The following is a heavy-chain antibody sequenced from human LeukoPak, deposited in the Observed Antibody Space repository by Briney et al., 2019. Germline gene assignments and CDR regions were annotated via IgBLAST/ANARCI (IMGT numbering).Heavy chain of an antibody. D-gene: IGHD2-2*01. CDR1: GYSISSGYY. CDR2: IYHSGST. Sequence: SETLSLTCTVSGYSISSGYYWGWIRQPPGKGLEWIGSIYHSGSTYYNPSLKSRVTISVDTSKNQFPLKLSSVTAADTAVYYCAREPTVVVPAAIPHNWFDPWGQGTLVTVSS. V-gene: IGHV4-38-2*02. CDR3: AREPTVVVPAAIPHNWFDP. J-gene: IGHJ5*02.